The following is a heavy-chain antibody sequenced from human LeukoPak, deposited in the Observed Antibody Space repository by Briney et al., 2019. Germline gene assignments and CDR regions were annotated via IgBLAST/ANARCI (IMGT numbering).Heavy chain of an antibody. Sequence: GSLRLSCAASGFTFSIYAMSWVRQAPGKGLEWVSTMSGSGDTIYYADSVKGRFTISRDNSKNTLYLQMNSLRAEDTAVYYCAKLGGYCSSSTCHGNWYFDRWGRGTLVSVSS. CDR3: AKLGGYCSSSTCHGNWYFDR. CDR1: GFTFSIYA. J-gene: IGHJ2*01. V-gene: IGHV3-23*01. CDR2: MSGSGDTI. D-gene: IGHD2-2*01.